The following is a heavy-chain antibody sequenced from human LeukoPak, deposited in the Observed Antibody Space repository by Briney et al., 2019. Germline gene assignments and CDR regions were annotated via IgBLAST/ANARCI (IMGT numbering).Heavy chain of an antibody. CDR2: ITISSTTI. D-gene: IGHD6-19*01. V-gene: IGHV3-48*02. CDR1: GFTFSNYH. Sequence: GGSLRLSCAASGFTFSNYHMNRVRQAPGKGLEWISYITISSTTIYYADSVKGRFTISRDNAKNSLYLQMNSLRDEDTAVYYCARDKWLDYWGQGSLVTVSS. CDR3: ARDKWLDY. J-gene: IGHJ4*02.